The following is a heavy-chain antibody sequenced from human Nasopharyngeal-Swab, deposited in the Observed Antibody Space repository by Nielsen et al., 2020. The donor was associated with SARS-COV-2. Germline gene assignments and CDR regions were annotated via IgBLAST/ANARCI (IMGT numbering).Heavy chain of an antibody. V-gene: IGHV3-30-3*01. CDR2: ISYDGSNK. Sequence: GGSLRLSCAASGFTFSSYAMHWVRQAPGKGLEWVAVISYDGSNKYYADSVKGRFTISRDNSKNTLYLQMNSLRAEDTAVYYCARDVWDVVVTAITESGYFDYWGQGTLVTVSS. J-gene: IGHJ4*02. CDR1: GFTFSSYA. D-gene: IGHD2-21*02. CDR3: ARDVWDVVVTAITESGYFDY.